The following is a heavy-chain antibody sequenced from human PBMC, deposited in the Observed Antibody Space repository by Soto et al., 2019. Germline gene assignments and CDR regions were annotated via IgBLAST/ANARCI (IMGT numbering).Heavy chain of an antibody. CDR1: GYTFTAFY. CDR2: VNPNTGVT. J-gene: IGHJ5*02. D-gene: IGHD3-9*01. CDR3: TTLRLDT. Sequence: QVQLVQSGSEVKKPGASVKVSCQASGYTFTAFYMNWVRQAPGQGLEWMGWVNPNTGVTKYAQKFQGRVTMTRDTSINTAYMELSGLTSDDTAVYYCTTLRLDTWGQGTLVTVSS. V-gene: IGHV1-2*02.